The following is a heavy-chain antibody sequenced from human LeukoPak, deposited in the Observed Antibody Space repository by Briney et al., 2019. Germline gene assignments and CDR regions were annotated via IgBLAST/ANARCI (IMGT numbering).Heavy chain of an antibody. D-gene: IGHD2-15*01. Sequence: ASVKVSCKASGYTFTSYGISWVRQAPGQGLEWMGWISAYNGNTNYAQKLQGRVTMTTDTSTSTAYMELRSLRSDDTAVYYCAKERHCSGGSCYGYWGQGTLVTVSS. J-gene: IGHJ4*02. CDR3: AKERHCSGGSCYGY. V-gene: IGHV1-18*01. CDR1: GYTFTSYG. CDR2: ISAYNGNT.